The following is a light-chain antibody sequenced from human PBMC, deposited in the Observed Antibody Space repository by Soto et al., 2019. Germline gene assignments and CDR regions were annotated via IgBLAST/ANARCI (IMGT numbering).Light chain of an antibody. CDR1: QSVSSN. V-gene: IGKV3D-15*01. CDR2: GAS. CDR3: QQYNNWPAIT. J-gene: IGKJ5*01. Sequence: IVLTQSPATLSVSPGERATLCCRASQSVSSNLAWYQQKPGQAPRLLIYGASTRATGIPARFSGSGSGTEFTLTISSLQSEDFTVYYCQQYNNWPAITFGQGTRLEIK.